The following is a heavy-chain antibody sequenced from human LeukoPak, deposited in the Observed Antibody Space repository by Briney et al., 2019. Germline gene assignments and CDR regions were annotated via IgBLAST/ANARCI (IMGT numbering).Heavy chain of an antibody. V-gene: IGHV4-34*01. CDR3: ARVPSSSWKQSIDP. Sequence: KPSETLSLTCAVYGGSFSGYYWSWIRQPPGKGLEWIGEINHSGSTNYNPSLKSRVTISVDTSKNQFSLKLSSVTAADTAVYYCARVPSSSWKQSIDPWGQGTLVTVSS. D-gene: IGHD6-13*01. CDR2: INHSGST. J-gene: IGHJ5*02. CDR1: GGSFSGYY.